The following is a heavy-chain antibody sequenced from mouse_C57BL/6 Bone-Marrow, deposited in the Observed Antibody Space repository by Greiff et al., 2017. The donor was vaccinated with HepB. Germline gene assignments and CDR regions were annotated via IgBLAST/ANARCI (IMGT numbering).Heavy chain of an antibody. CDR2: ISGGGGNT. V-gene: IGHV5-9*01. CDR3: ARHGAAQATFDY. CDR1: GFTFSSYT. J-gene: IGHJ2*01. D-gene: IGHD3-2*02. Sequence: EVQRVESGGGLVKPGGSLKLSCAASGFTFSSYTMSWVRQTPEKRLEWVATISGGGGNTYYPDSVKGRFTISRDNAKNTLYLQMSSLRSEDTALYYCARHGAAQATFDYWGQGTTLTVSS.